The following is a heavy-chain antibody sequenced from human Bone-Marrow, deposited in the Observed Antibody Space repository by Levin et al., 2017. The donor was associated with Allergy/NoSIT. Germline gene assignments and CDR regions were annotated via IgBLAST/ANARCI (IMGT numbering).Heavy chain of an antibody. J-gene: IGHJ4*02. CDR3: AKLRGGIQLWES. Sequence: SETLSLTCTVSGASIRSSNYFWGWIRQPPGKGLEWIGTIKYSGSSYYNPSLKSRLTISVDASKNQVSLKLTSVTAADTAVYYCAKLRGGIQLWESWGQGTLVTVSS. D-gene: IGHD5-18*01. V-gene: IGHV4-39*01. CDR1: GASIRSSNYF. CDR2: IKYSGSS.